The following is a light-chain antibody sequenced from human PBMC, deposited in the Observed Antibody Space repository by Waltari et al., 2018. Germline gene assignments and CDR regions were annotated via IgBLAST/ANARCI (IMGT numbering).Light chain of an antibody. J-gene: IGKJ4*01. Sequence: DIQMTQSPSSLSSSLGDRVTITCRESQNIGHYLNWFQQRPGKAPKLLIFATSGLQSGVPPRFSGSGSGTDFTLTISSLQPEDSATYYCQQSYSAFRTFGGGTKVQIK. CDR1: QNIGHY. V-gene: IGKV1-39*01. CDR2: ATS. CDR3: QQSYSAFRT.